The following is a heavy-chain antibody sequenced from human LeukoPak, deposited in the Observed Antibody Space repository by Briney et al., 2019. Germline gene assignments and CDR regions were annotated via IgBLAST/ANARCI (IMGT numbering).Heavy chain of an antibody. D-gene: IGHD6-13*01. J-gene: IGHJ5*02. Sequence: ASVKVSCKASGYTFTGYYMHWVRQAPGQGLEWMGWINPNSGGTNYAQKFQGRVTMTRDTSISTAYMELRSLRSDDTAVYYCARDPSIAAAGIRPNWFDPWGQGTLVTVSS. CDR2: INPNSGGT. CDR1: GYTFTGYY. CDR3: ARDPSIAAAGIRPNWFDP. V-gene: IGHV1-2*02.